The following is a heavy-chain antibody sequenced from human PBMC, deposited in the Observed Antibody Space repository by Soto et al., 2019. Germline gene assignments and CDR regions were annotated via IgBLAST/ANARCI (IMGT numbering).Heavy chain of an antibody. CDR2: IIPIFGTA. Sequence: ASVKVSCKASGGTFSSYAISWVRQAPGQGLEWMGGIIPIFGTANYAQKFQGRVTITADESTSTAYMELSSLRSEDTAVYYCARDVSTARNYGMDVWGQGSTGTVSS. D-gene: IGHD2-8*02. V-gene: IGHV1-69*13. CDR3: ARDVSTARNYGMDV. CDR1: GGTFSSYA. J-gene: IGHJ6*02.